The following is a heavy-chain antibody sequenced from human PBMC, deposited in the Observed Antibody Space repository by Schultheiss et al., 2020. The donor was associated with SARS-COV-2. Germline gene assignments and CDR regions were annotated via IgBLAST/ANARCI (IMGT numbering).Heavy chain of an antibody. CDR1: GFTFSSYG. Sequence: GGSLRLSCAASGFTFSSYGMHWVRQAPGKGLEWVAVISYDGSNKYYADSVKGRFTISRDNSKNTLYLQMNSLRAEDTAVYYCAKWNIVVVPAAIPTFGFDYWGQGTLVTVSS. CDR2: ISYDGSNK. D-gene: IGHD2-2*02. V-gene: IGHV3-30*18. CDR3: AKWNIVVVPAAIPTFGFDY. J-gene: IGHJ4*02.